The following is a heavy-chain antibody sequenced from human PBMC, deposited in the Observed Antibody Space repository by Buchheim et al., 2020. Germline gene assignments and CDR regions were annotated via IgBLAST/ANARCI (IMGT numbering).Heavy chain of an antibody. CDR2: INSDGSST. CDR3: ASSAVRQLGPYYYYYYGMDV. V-gene: IGHV3-74*01. J-gene: IGHJ6*02. CDR1: GFTFSSYW. D-gene: IGHD6-6*01. Sequence: EVQLVESGGGLVQPGGSLRLSCAASGFTFSSYWMHWVRQAPGKGLVWVSRINSDGSSTSYADSVKGRFTIPRDNAKNTLYLQMNSLRAEDTAVYYCASSAVRQLGPYYYYYYGMDVWGQGTT.